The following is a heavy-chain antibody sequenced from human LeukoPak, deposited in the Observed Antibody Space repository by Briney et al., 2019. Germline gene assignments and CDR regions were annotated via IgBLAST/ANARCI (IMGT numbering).Heavy chain of an antibody. CDR1: GGTFSSYA. CDR2: IIPILGIA. J-gene: IGHJ4*02. D-gene: IGHD3-22*01. V-gene: IGHV1-69*04. CDR3: ARDYDSSGYSPEVSVDY. Sequence: ASVNVSCRASGGTFSSYAISWVRQAPGQGLECMGRIIPILGIANYAQKFQGRVTITEDKSTSTAYMELSSLRSEDTAVYYCARDYDSSGYSPEVSVDYWGQGTLVTVSS.